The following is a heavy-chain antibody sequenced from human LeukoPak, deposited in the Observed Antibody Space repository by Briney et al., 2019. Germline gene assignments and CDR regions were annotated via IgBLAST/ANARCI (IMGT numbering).Heavy chain of an antibody. V-gene: IGHV4-59*01. CDR2: IYYSGST. Sequence: PSETLSLTCTVSGXSISSYYGSWIRQPPGKRREWIGYIYYSGSTSYYPSLKSRVTISVDTSKNQISLKLSSVTAADTAVYYCARDLGVMVRAFDIWGQGTMVTVSS. D-gene: IGHD5-18*01. CDR1: GXSISSYY. CDR3: ARDLGVMVRAFDI. J-gene: IGHJ3*02.